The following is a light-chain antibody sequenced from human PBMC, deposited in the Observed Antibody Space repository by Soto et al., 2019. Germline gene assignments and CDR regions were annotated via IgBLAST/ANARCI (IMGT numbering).Light chain of an antibody. J-gene: IGLJ2*01. CDR3: QTWGSGIVV. Sequence: QLVLTQSLSASASLGASVKLTCTLSSGHSNYAIAWHQQQSEKGPRYLMKLNSDGSHSKGDGIPNRFSGSSSGAERYLTISSLQSEDEADYYCQTWGSGIVVFGGGTQLTVL. CDR1: SGHSNYA. V-gene: IGLV4-69*01. CDR2: LNSDGSH.